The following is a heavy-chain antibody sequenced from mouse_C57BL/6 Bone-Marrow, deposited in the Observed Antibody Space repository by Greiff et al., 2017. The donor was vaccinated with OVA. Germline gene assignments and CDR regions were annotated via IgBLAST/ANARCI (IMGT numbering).Heavy chain of an antibody. V-gene: IGHV1-82*01. CDR3: APHYDYDGFDY. D-gene: IGHD2-4*01. Sequence: QVQLQQSGPELVKPGASVKISCKASGYAFSSSWLNWVKQRPGKGLEWIGRIYPGDGDTNYNGKFKGKATLTADKSSSTAYMQLSSLTSKDSAVDFCAPHYDYDGFDYWGQGTTLTVSS. J-gene: IGHJ2*01. CDR1: GYAFSSSW. CDR2: IYPGDGDT.